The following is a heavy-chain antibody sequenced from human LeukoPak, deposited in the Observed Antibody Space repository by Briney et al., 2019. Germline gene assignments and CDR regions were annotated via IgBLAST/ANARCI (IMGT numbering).Heavy chain of an antibody. CDR1: GYTFTSYG. Sequence: GASVKVFCKASGYTFTSYGISWVRQAPGQGLEWMGWISAYNGNTNYAQKLQGRVTMTTDTSTSTAYMELRSLRSDDTAVYYCARGYCSGGSCYYFDYWGQGTLVTVSS. D-gene: IGHD2-15*01. CDR3: ARGYCSGGSCYYFDY. J-gene: IGHJ4*02. CDR2: ISAYNGNT. V-gene: IGHV1-18*01.